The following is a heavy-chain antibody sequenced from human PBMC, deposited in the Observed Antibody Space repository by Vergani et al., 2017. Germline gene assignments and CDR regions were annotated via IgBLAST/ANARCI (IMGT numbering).Heavy chain of an antibody. D-gene: IGHD1-26*01. J-gene: IGHJ4*02. CDR3: AGDSAVGGAFDS. Sequence: QLQLHKSGPGLVKPSETLSLTCTLSGGSISSSSHFWGWLRQTPGKGLEWIGSIYYSGSTYYNPSLKSRVSISVDTSKNQFSLKLSSVTAADSAVYYCAGDSAVGGAFDSWGQGTLVSVSS. CDR2: IYYSGST. CDR1: GGSISSSSHF. V-gene: IGHV4-39*02.